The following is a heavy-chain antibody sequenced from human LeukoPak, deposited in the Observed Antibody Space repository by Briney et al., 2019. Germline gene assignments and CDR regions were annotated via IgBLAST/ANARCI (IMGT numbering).Heavy chain of an antibody. CDR2: IYYSGST. CDR1: GGSISSSSYY. V-gene: IGHV4-39*07. J-gene: IGHJ4*02. Sequence: SETLSLTCTVSGGSISSSSYYWGWIRQPPGKGLEWIGSIYYSGSTYYNPSLKSRVTISVDTSKNQFSLKLSSVTAADTAVYYCARDRQYYYDSSEYVWGQGTLVTVSS. D-gene: IGHD3-22*01. CDR3: ARDRQYYYDSSEYV.